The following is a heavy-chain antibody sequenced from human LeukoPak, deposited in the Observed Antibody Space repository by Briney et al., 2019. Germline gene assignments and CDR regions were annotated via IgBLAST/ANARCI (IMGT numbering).Heavy chain of an antibody. CDR3: ARVREVGATIGALDI. V-gene: IGHV1-46*01. J-gene: IGHJ3*02. D-gene: IGHD1-26*01. CDR2: INPSGGST. Sequence: ASVKVSCKASGYTFTSYYMHWVRQAPGQGLEWMGIINPSGGSTSYAQKFQGRVTMTRDTSTSTVYMELSSLRSEDTAVYYCARVREVGATIGALDIWGQGTMVTVSS. CDR1: GYTFTSYY.